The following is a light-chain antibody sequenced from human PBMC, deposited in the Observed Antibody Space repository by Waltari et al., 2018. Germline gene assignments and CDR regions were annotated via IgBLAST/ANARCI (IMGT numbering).Light chain of an antibody. CDR1: TGAVAGDVY. J-gene: IGLJ3*02. Sequence: QPVVTQEPSLTVSPGGTVTPPCASSTGAVAGDVYPSCFQQMPGQAPRALIFGSTNKYSWTPARFSGSLLGGKAALTLSGAQPEDEADYYCLLHFGGDQLVFGGGTKLTVL. CDR3: LLHFGGDQLV. V-gene: IGLV7-43*01. CDR2: GST.